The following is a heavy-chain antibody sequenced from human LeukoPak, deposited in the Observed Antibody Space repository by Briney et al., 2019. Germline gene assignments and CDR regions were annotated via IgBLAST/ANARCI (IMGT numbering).Heavy chain of an antibody. CDR2: ISSTSSYK. J-gene: IGHJ6*02. Sequence: GGSLRLSCAASGFTFNIYSMSWVRQAPGKGLEWVSSISSTSSYKYYADSLKGRFTVSRDNAKDSLFLQMNSLRAEDTAVYFCVRDQYCGGDCYSDYYYGMDVWGQGTTVIVSS. D-gene: IGHD2-21*02. CDR3: VRDQYCGGDCYSDYYYGMDV. V-gene: IGHV3-21*01. CDR1: GFTFNIYS.